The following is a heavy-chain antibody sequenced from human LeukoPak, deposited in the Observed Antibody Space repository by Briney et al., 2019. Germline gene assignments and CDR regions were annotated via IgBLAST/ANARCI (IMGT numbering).Heavy chain of an antibody. V-gene: IGHV5-10-1*01. D-gene: IGHD6-13*01. CDR1: GYSFTSYW. Sequence: MAGESLKISCKGSGYSFTSYWISWVRQMPGKGLEWMGRIDPSDSYTNYSPSFQGHVTISADKSISTAYLQWSSLKASDTAMYYCARQGYSSSWREDYYGMDVWGQGTTVTVSS. CDR2: IDPSDSYT. CDR3: ARQGYSSSWREDYYGMDV. J-gene: IGHJ6*02.